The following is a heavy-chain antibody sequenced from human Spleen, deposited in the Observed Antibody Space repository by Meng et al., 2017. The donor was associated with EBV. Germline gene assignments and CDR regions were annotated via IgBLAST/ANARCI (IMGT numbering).Heavy chain of an antibody. D-gene: IGHD3-16*01. Sequence: QLQGAGPGLVKPSGTLSLTCAVSGGSISSSNWWNWVRQAPGKGPEWIGEIYHSGSTSYNPSLESRVTISIDKSKNQVSLKLTSVTAADTAVYYCAQRERWGLDPWGQGTLVTVSS. CDR2: IYHSGST. V-gene: IGHV4-4*02. CDR3: AQRERWGLDP. CDR1: GGSISSSNW. J-gene: IGHJ5*02.